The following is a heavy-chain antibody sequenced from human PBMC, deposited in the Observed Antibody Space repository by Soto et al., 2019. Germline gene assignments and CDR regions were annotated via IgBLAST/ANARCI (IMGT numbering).Heavy chain of an antibody. CDR3: AKDRVESGLGEIDY. J-gene: IGHJ4*02. CDR2: ISYDGSKK. CDR1: GFSFSNNG. Sequence: GGSLRLSCAASGFSFSNNGMHWVRQAPGKGLEWVAIISYDGSKKYYADSVKGRFTISGDNSKNTLYLQMNSLRVEDTAIYYCAKDRVESGLGEIDYWGQGTLVTAPQ. V-gene: IGHV3-30*18. D-gene: IGHD3-16*01.